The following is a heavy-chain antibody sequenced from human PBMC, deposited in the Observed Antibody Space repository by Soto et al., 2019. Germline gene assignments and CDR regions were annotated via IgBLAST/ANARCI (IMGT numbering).Heavy chain of an antibody. CDR2: ISYSEST. V-gene: IGHV4-39*01. D-gene: IGHD3-10*01. Sequence: SETVSLTCTVSGGSISSSKNYWGWIRQPPGKGLDWIGTISYSESTYYNPSLNGRVIISADTSKNQFSLKLSSLTAADTAVYYCSRRYSFGSGKYGVDVWGQGTMVTVSS. J-gene: IGHJ6*02. CDR1: GGSISSSKNY. CDR3: SRRYSFGSGKYGVDV.